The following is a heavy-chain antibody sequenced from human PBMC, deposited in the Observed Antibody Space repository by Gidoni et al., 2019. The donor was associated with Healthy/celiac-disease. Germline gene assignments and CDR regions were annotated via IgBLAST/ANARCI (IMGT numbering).Heavy chain of an antibody. V-gene: IGHV3-23*01. CDR1: GFTFSSYA. J-gene: IGHJ4*02. D-gene: IGHD3-3*01. CDR3: AKGEGRITIFGVVG. Sequence: EVQLLESGGGLVQPGGSLRLSCAASGFTFSSYAMGWVRQAPGKGLEWVAASSGSGGSTYYADSVKGRFTISRDNSKNTLYLQMNSLRAEDTAVYYCAKGEGRITIFGVVGWGQGTLVTVSS. CDR2: SSGSGGST.